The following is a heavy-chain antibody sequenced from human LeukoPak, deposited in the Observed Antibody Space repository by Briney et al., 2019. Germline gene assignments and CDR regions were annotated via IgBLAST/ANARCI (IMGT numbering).Heavy chain of an antibody. CDR3: TRGAERFNP. J-gene: IGHJ5*02. CDR1: GLIFSTYA. Sequence: GGSLRLSCAASGLIFSTYAVSRVRQAPGTGLEWVSTISPRGDITYYADSVKGRFTISRDNSKNTQYLQMNSLRVEDTAVYHCTRGAERFNPWGQGTLVTVSS. V-gene: IGHV3-23*01. CDR2: ISPRGDIT.